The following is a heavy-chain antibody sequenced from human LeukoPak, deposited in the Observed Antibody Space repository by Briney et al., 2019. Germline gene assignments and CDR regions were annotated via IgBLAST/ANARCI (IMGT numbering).Heavy chain of an antibody. CDR3: ARGGSGWYFDY. D-gene: IGHD6-19*01. Sequence: SETLSLTCTVSGGTISSYYWSWIRQPPGKGLEWIGYIYYSGSTNYNPSLKSRVTISVDTSKNQFSLKLSSVTAADTAVYYCARGGSGWYFDYWGQGTLVIVSS. J-gene: IGHJ4*02. CDR2: IYYSGST. V-gene: IGHV4-59*08. CDR1: GGTISSYY.